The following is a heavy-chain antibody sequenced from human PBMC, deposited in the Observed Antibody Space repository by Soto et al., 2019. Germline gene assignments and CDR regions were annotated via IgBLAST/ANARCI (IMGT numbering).Heavy chain of an antibody. Sequence: SETLSLTCTVSGGSISPYYWSWIRQPPGKGLEWIGYISYSGSTNYNPSLKSRVTISVDTSKNQFSLRLSSVTAADTAVYFCARDTSSSWYNWFDPWGKGTLVTV. J-gene: IGHJ5*02. V-gene: IGHV4-59*01. D-gene: IGHD6-13*01. CDR2: ISYSGST. CDR1: GGSISPYY. CDR3: ARDTSSSWYNWFDP.